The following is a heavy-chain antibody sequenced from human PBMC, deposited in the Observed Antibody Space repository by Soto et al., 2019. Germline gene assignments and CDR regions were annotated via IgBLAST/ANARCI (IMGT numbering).Heavy chain of an antibody. Sequence: SETLSLTCTVSGGSISSYYWSWIRQPPGKGLEWIAYIYYSGSTNYNPSLKSRVTISADTSKNQFSLRLRSVTAADTAVYYCARLKVYGGHWIVFDMWSQRTTVTVSS. CDR1: GGSISSYY. J-gene: IGHJ3*02. CDR3: ARLKVYGGHWIVFDM. D-gene: IGHD4-17*01. V-gene: IGHV4-59*08. CDR2: IYYSGST.